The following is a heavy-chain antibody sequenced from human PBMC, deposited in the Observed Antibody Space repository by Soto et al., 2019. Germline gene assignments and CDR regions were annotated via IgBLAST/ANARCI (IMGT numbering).Heavy chain of an antibody. J-gene: IGHJ4*02. Sequence: QVQLQQWGAGLLKPSETLSLTCAVYGGSFSGYYWSWIRQPPGKGLEWIGEINHSGSTNYNPSLKSRVPISVDTSKNQFVLKLSSVTAADTAVYYCARSRRVLRYFDWLLSLDYYFDYWGQGTLVTVSS. D-gene: IGHD3-9*01. CDR3: ARSRRVLRYFDWLLSLDYYFDY. CDR1: GGSFSGYY. V-gene: IGHV4-34*01. CDR2: INHSGST.